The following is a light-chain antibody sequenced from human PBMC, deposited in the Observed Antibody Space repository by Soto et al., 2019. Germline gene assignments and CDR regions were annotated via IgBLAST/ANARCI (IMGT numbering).Light chain of an antibody. CDR1: NSDVGGYNY. V-gene: IGLV2-14*01. J-gene: IGLJ3*02. CDR2: EVS. CDR3: SSYTTSATWV. Sequence: QSVLTQPASVSGSPGQSIAISCTGTNSDVGGYNYVSWYQHHQGKAPKLMIYEVSNRPSGVSNRFSGSKSGNTASLTISGLQAEDEADYYCSSYTTSATWVFGGGTKLTVL.